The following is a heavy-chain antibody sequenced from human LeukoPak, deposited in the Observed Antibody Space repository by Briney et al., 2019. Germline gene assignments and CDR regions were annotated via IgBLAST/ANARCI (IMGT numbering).Heavy chain of an antibody. V-gene: IGHV3-33*01. CDR1: GFTFSSYG. CDR2: IWYDGSNI. Sequence: SGGSLRLSCVASGFTFSSYGMHWVRQAPGKGLEWVAIIWYDGSNIHHVDSVKGRFTISRDNSKNTLYLQMNSLRAEDTAVYYCARGPPTRMLRSGSYNYWGQGTLVTVSS. J-gene: IGHJ4*02. D-gene: IGHD3-10*01. CDR3: ARGPPTRMLRSGSYNY.